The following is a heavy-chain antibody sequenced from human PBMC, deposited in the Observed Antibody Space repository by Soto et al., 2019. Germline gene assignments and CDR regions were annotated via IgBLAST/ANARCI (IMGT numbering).Heavy chain of an antibody. D-gene: IGHD4-17*01. CDR2: IAYDGSNK. CDR1: GFTFSSYG. J-gene: IGHJ4*02. CDR3: AKEATFYGDYVFDY. V-gene: IGHV3-30*18. Sequence: QVQLVESGGGVVQPGRSLRLSCAASGFTFSSYGMHWVRQAPGKGLEWVAVIAYDGSNKDYADSVKGRFTISRDNSDNTLYLQMNSLRAEDTAVYYCAKEATFYGDYVFDYWGQGTLVTVSS.